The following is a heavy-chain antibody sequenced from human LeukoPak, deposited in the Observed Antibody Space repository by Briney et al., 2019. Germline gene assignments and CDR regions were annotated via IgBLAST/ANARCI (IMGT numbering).Heavy chain of an antibody. D-gene: IGHD3-22*01. V-gene: IGHV3-49*04. CDR1: GFTFGDYA. CDR3: TRGRYYDSSGYYYVEY. CDR2: IRSKAYGGTT. J-gene: IGHJ4*02. Sequence: GGSLRLSCTASGFTFGDYAMSWVRQALGKGLEWVGFIRSKAYGGTTEYAASVKGRFTISRDDSKSIAYLQMNSLKTEDTAVYYCTRGRYYDSSGYYYVEYWGQGTLVTVPS.